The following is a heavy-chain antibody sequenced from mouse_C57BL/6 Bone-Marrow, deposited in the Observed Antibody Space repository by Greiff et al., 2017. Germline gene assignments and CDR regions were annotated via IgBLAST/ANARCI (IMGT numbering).Heavy chain of an antibody. Sequence: VQLQQSGAELVRPGASVKLSCKASGFTFTDYYINWVKQRPGQGLEWIARIYPGSGNTYYNEKFKGKATLTAEKSSSTAYMQLSSLTSEDSAVYFCARNPYDGLDYWGQGTTLTGSS. CDR2: IYPGSGNT. CDR3: ARNPYDGLDY. CDR1: GFTFTDYY. J-gene: IGHJ2*01. D-gene: IGHD2-3*01. V-gene: IGHV1-76*01.